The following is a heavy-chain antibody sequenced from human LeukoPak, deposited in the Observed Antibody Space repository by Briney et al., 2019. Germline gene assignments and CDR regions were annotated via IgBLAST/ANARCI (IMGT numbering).Heavy chain of an antibody. CDR1: GFTFSSYS. CDR2: INSDSSYI. D-gene: IGHD1-26*01. J-gene: IGHJ4*02. CDR3: ARIYSGSHYS. V-gene: IGHV3-21*04. Sequence: GGSLRLSCAASGFTFSSYSMNWVRQAPGKGLEWVSSINSDSSYIYYADSVKGRFTISRDTSKNTLFLQMNSLRAEDTAVYYCARIYSGSHYSWGQGTLVTISS.